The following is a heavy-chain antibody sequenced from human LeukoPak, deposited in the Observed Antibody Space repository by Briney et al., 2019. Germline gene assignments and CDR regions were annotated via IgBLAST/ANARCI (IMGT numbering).Heavy chain of an antibody. CDR3: ARVPTGGYYFDY. D-gene: IGHD1-1*01. V-gene: IGHV3-66*01. Sequence: PGGSLRLSCAASGFTVSSNYMSWVRQAPGKGLEWVPVIYSGGSTYYADSVKGRFTISRDNSKNTLYLQINSLRAEDTAVYYCARVPTGGYYFDYWGQGTLVTVSS. CDR2: IYSGGST. J-gene: IGHJ4*02. CDR1: GFTVSSNY.